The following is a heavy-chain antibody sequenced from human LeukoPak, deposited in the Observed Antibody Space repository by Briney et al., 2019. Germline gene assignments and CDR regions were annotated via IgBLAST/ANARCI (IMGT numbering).Heavy chain of an antibody. CDR3: AREAVVDFSPFDY. CDR1: GGSISSYY. Sequence: SETLSLTCTVSGGSISSYYWSWIRQPPGKGLEWIGYIYYSGSTNYNPSLKSRVTISVDTSKNQFSLKLTSVTAADTAVYYCAREAVVDFSPFDYWGQGTLVTVSS. V-gene: IGHV4-59*08. J-gene: IGHJ4*02. CDR2: IYYSGST. D-gene: IGHD3-9*01.